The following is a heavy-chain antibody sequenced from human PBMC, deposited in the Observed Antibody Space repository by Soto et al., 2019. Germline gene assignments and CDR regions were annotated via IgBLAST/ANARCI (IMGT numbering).Heavy chain of an antibody. V-gene: IGHV4-4*02. Sequence: QVQLQESGPGLVKPSGTLSLTCAVSGGSISTNNWWSWVRQPPGKGLEWIGEIHHSGSTNYHTSLKSRVTTSVDKSKNQFSLNLISVTAADTAMYYCARGYAFDIWGQGTMVTVSS. J-gene: IGHJ3*02. CDR3: ARGYAFDI. CDR1: GGSISTNNW. CDR2: IHHSGST.